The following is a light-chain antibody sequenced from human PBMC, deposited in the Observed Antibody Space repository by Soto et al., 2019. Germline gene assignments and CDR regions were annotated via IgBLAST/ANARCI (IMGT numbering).Light chain of an antibody. CDR2: DAS. V-gene: IGKV1-5*01. CDR1: QTINSW. Sequence: DIQMTQSPSTLSASVGDRVTITCRASQTINSWLAWYQQKPGKAPKVLIFDASSLKTGVPSRFSGSGSGTDFTLTISSLQSEDFAVYYCQQYNNWPWTFGQGTKVDI. CDR3: QQYNNWPWT. J-gene: IGKJ1*01.